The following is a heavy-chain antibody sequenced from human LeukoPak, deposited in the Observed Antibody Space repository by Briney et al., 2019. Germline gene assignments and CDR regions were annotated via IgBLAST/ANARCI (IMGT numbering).Heavy chain of an antibody. CDR2: IYYSGST. D-gene: IGHD3-3*01. CDR1: GGSISSYY. Sequence: KPSETLSLTCTVSGGSISSYYWSWLRQPPGKGLEWIGYIYYSGSTNYNPSLKSRVTISVDTSKNQFSLKLSSVTAADTAVYYCARGAEYDFWSGYFYYYYYMDVWGKGTTVTVSS. J-gene: IGHJ6*03. CDR3: ARGAEYDFWSGYFYYYYYMDV. V-gene: IGHV4-59*12.